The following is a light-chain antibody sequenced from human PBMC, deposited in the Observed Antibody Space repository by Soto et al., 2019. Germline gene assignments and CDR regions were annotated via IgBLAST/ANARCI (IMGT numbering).Light chain of an antibody. J-gene: IGLJ1*01. CDR3: SSYTSDWGV. CDR2: EVS. CDR1: SSDVGGYGF. V-gene: IGLV2-14*01. Sequence: QSVLTQPASVSGSPGQSITISCTGTSSDVGGYGFVSWYQHHPGKAPKLMIYEVSTRPSGVSDRFSGSKSGNTASLTISGLQAEDEADYYCSSYTSDWGVFGTGTKVTVL.